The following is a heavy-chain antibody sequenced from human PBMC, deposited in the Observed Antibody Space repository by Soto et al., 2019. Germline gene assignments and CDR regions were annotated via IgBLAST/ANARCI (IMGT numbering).Heavy chain of an antibody. CDR1: GFTFSSYA. CDR2: ISYDGSNK. J-gene: IGHJ6*02. CDR3: AREVGDVGSGSSEQAHYYYYGMDV. V-gene: IGHV3-30-3*01. D-gene: IGHD3-10*01. Sequence: QVQLVESGGGVVQPGRSLRLSCAASGFTFSSYAMHWVRQAPGKGLEWVAVISYDGSNKYYADSVKGRFTISRDNSKNMLYLQMNSLRAEDTAVYYCAREVGDVGSGSSEQAHYYYYGMDVWGQGTTVTVSS.